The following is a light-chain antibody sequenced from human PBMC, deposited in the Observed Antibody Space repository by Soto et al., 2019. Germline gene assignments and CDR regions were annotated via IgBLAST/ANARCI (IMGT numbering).Light chain of an antibody. CDR2: WAS. V-gene: IGKV4-1*01. J-gene: IGKJ1*01. CDR1: QSVLYSSNSKNY. Sequence: DIVMTQSPDSLAVSLDERATINCKSSQSVLYSSNSKNYLAWYQQKSGQPPKLLIYWASTRESGVPDRFSGSGSGTDFTLPISSPQAEDVALYYGQQYHTAPRTFGQGTKVEIK. CDR3: QQYHTAPRT.